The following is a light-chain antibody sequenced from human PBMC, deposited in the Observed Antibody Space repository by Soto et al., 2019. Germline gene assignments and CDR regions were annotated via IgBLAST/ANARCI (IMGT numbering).Light chain of an antibody. CDR3: QQYDNLPP. CDR1: QDFSNY. Sequence: GDGVTITCQATQDFSNYLNWYQQKPGKAPKLLIYDASNLETGVPSGFSGSGSGTDFTFTISSLQAEDIATYYCQQYDNLPPFGPGTKVDIK. J-gene: IGKJ3*01. V-gene: IGKV1-33*01. CDR2: DAS.